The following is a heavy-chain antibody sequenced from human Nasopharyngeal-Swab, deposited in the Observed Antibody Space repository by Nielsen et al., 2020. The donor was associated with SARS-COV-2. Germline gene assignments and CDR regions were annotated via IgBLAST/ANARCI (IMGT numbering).Heavy chain of an antibody. V-gene: IGHV3-30*04. Sequence: GGSLRLSCAASGFTFSSYAMHWVRQAPGKGLEWVAVISYDGSTKYYADSVKGRFTISRDNSKNTLYLQMNSLRAEDTAVYYRARDLVGATYWGQGTLVTVSS. CDR3: ARDLVGATY. J-gene: IGHJ4*02. CDR1: GFTFSSYA. CDR2: ISYDGSTK. D-gene: IGHD1-26*01.